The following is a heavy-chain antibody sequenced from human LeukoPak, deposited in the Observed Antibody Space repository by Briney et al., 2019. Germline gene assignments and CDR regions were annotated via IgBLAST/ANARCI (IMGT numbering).Heavy chain of an antibody. V-gene: IGHV4-59*01. D-gene: IGHD1-26*01. J-gene: IGHJ2*01. CDR1: GGSISSYY. CDR2: IYYSGST. CDR3: ARVGRIVGAADWYFDL. Sequence: RSSETLSLTCTVSGGSISSYYWSWIRQPPGKGLEWIGYIYYSGSTNYNPSPKSRVTISVDTSKNQFSLKLSSVTAADTAVYYCARVGRIVGAADWYFDLWGRGTLVTVSS.